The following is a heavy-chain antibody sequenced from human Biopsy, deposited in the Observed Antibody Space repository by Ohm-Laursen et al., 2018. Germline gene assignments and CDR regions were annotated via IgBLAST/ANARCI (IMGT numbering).Heavy chain of an antibody. CDR3: AREPRIAAVAYFDP. V-gene: IGHV4-4*07. CDR1: GGSISNYY. Sequence: SETLSLTCTVSGGSISNYYWSWIRQPAGKGLGWIGRIYSSGSTNYNPSLKSRVTMSVDTSKNQFSLILSSMTASDTAVYYCAREPRIAAVAYFDPWGQGTLVTVSS. J-gene: IGHJ5*02. CDR2: IYSSGST. D-gene: IGHD6-13*01.